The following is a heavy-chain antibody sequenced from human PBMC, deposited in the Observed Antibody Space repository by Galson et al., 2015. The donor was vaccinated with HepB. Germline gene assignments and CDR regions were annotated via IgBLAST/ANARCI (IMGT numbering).Heavy chain of an antibody. Sequence: SVKVSCKASGGTFSSYAISWVRQAPGQGLEWMGRIIPILGIANYAQKFQGRVTITADKSTSTAYMELSSLRSEDTAVYYCARGGYYGSGSSPDFDLWGRGTLVTVSS. CDR2: IIPILGIA. V-gene: IGHV1-69*04. CDR1: GGTFSSYA. J-gene: IGHJ2*01. CDR3: ARGGYYGSGSSPDFDL. D-gene: IGHD3-10*01.